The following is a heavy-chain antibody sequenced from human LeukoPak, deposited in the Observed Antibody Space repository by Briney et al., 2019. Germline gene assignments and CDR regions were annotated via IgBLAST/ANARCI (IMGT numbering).Heavy chain of an antibody. CDR1: GGSISSGGYY. V-gene: IGHV4-30-2*01. CDR2: IYHSGST. J-gene: IGHJ4*02. D-gene: IGHD2-2*03. Sequence: PSETLSLTCTVSGGSISSGGYYWSWIRQPPGKGLEWIGYIYHSGSTYYNPSLKSRVTISVDRSKNQFSLKLSSVTAADTAVYYCARDTVPGYCSSTSCFSTLDYWGQGTLVTVSS. CDR3: ARDTVPGYCSSTSCFSTLDY.